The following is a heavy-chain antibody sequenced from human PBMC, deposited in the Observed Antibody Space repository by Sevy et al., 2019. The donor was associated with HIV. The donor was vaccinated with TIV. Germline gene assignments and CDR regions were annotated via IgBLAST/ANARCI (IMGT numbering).Heavy chain of an antibody. Sequence: GGSLRLSCAASGFTFSSYAMHWVRQAPGKGLEWVAVISYDGSNKYYADSVKGRFTISRDNSKNTLYLQMNGLRAEDTAVYYCAREVPRYCSSTSCYSPWYFQHWGQGTLVTVSS. CDR1: GFTFSSYA. V-gene: IGHV3-30-3*01. CDR2: ISYDGSNK. D-gene: IGHD2-2*02. CDR3: AREVPRYCSSTSCYSPWYFQH. J-gene: IGHJ1*01.